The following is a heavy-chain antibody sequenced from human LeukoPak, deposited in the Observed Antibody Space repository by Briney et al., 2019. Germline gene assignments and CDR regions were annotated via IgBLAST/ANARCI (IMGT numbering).Heavy chain of an antibody. J-gene: IGHJ4*02. CDR2: VNPSGGST. CDR1: GYTFTSYY. V-gene: IGHV1-46*01. Sequence: ASVKVSCKASGYTFTSYYMHWVRQAPGQGLEWMGIVNPSGGSTSYAQKFQGRVTMTRDMSTSTVYMELSSLRSEDTAVYYCAISSSWYSGDYWGQGTLVTVSS. CDR3: AISSSWYSGDY. D-gene: IGHD6-13*01.